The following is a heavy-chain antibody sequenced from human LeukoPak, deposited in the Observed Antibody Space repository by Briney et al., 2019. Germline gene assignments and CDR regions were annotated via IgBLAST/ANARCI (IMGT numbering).Heavy chain of an antibody. CDR1: GFTFSSYS. D-gene: IGHD6-19*01. V-gene: IGHV3-7*01. J-gene: IGHJ5*02. Sequence: GGSLRLSCAASGFTFSSYSMNWVRQAPGKGLEWVANIKQDGSEKYYVDSVKGRFTISRDNAKNSLYLQMNSLRAEDTAVYYCARDAGHGSGWYSQFDPWGQGTLVTVSS. CDR2: IKQDGSEK. CDR3: ARDAGHGSGWYSQFDP.